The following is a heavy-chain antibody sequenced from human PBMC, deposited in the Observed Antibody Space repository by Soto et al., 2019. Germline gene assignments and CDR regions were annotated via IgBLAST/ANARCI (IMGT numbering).Heavy chain of an antibody. J-gene: IGHJ4*02. CDR2: ISAYNGNT. D-gene: IGHD3-16*02. V-gene: IGHV1-18*01. Sequence: SVKVSCKASGYTFTSYGISWVRQAPGQGLEWMGWISAYNGNTNYAQKLQGRVTMTTDTSTSTAYMELRSLRSDDTAVYYCARDRDGYDYIWGSYRYMEVYYFDYWGQGTLVTVSS. CDR3: ARDRDGYDYIWGSYRYMEVYYFDY. CDR1: GYTFTSYG.